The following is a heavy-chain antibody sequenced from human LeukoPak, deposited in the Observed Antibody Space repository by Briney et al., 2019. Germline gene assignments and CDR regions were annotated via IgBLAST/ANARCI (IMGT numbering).Heavy chain of an antibody. CDR2: INHSGST. D-gene: IGHD6-13*01. CDR1: GGSFSGYY. J-gene: IGHJ5*02. CDR3: ARMKVAAAGLNWFDP. Sequence: SETLSLTCAVYGGSFSGYYWSWIRQPPGKGLEWIGEINHSGSTNYNPSLKSRVTISVDTSKNQFSLKLSSVTAADTAVYYCARMKVAAAGLNWFDPWRQGTLVTVSS. V-gene: IGHV4-34*01.